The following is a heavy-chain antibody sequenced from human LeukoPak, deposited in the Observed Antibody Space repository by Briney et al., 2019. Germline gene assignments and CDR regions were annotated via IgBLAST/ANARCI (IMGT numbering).Heavy chain of an antibody. CDR1: GGSISSYY. CDR3: ARVVDFWSKDAFDI. V-gene: IGHV4-59*01. Sequence: PSETLSLTCTVSGGSISSYYWSWIRQPPGKGLEWIGYIYYSGSTNYNPSLKSRVTISVDTSKNQFSLKLSSVTAADTAVYYCARVVDFWSKDAFDIWGQGTMVTVSS. D-gene: IGHD3-3*01. CDR2: IYYSGST. J-gene: IGHJ3*02.